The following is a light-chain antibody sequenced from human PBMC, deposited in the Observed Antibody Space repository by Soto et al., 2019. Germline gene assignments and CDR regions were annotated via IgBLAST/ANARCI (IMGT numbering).Light chain of an antibody. CDR2: DVS. CDR1: SSDVGDYNY. J-gene: IGLJ3*02. CDR3: ASYTDSTIVM. V-gene: IGLV2-14*01. Sequence: QSALTQPASVSGSPGQSITISCTGTSSDVGDYNYVSWYQQHPGKAPKLMIYDVSHRPSGVSSRFSGSKSGNTASLTISGLQAEDEADYYCASYTDSTIVMFGGGNKLTVL.